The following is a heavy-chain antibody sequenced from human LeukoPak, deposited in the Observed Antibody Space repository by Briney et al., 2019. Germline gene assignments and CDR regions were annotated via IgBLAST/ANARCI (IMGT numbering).Heavy chain of an antibody. CDR3: AKVATKGNYYDSSGNSLDY. Sequence: GGSLRLSCAASGFTFSSYAMSWVRQAPGKGLEWVSHISGSGDSTYYADSVKGRFTISRDNSKNTLYLQMTSLRAEDTAVFYCAKVATKGNYYDSSGNSLDYWGQGTLVTVSS. J-gene: IGHJ4*02. V-gene: IGHV3-23*01. D-gene: IGHD3-22*01. CDR2: ISGSGDST. CDR1: GFTFSSYA.